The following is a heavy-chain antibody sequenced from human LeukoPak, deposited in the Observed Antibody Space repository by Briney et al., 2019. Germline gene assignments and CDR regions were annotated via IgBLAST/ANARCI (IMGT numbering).Heavy chain of an antibody. CDR1: GYTFTSYD. J-gene: IGHJ5*02. CDR3: ARGHYPRDRFDP. D-gene: IGHD1-26*01. V-gene: IGHV1-8*02. CDR2: MNPNSGNT. Sequence: ASVKVSCKASGYTFTSYDINWVPQATGQGLEWMGWMNPNSGNTGYAQKFLGRVTITRNTSIGTAYMELSSLRSEDTAVYYCARGHYPRDRFDPWGQGTLVTVSS.